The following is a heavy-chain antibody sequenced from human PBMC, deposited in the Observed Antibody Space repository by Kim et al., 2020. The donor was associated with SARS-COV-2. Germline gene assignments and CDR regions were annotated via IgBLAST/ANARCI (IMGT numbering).Heavy chain of an antibody. CDR2: IYYSGST. Sequence: SETLSLTCTVSGGSISSYYWSWIRQPPGKGLEWIGYIYYSGSTNYNPSLKSRVTISVDTSKNQFSLKLSSVTAADTAVYYCARDAMVREYYYGMDVWGQGTTVTVSS. CDR1: GGSISSYY. J-gene: IGHJ6*02. D-gene: IGHD3-10*01. V-gene: IGHV4-59*12. CDR3: ARDAMVREYYYGMDV.